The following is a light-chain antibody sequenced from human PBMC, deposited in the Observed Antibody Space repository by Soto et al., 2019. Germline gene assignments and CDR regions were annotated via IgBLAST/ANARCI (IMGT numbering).Light chain of an antibody. CDR2: EVS. CDR3: SSNAGRNNLV. Sequence: QSVLTQPPSASGTPGQSVTIPCTGTSSDVGDYNYVSWYQQHPGKAPKLMIYEVSRRPSGVPDRFSGSKSGNTASLTVSGLQAEDEADYYCSSNAGRNNLVFGGGTKVTVL. V-gene: IGLV2-8*01. CDR1: SSDVGDYNY. J-gene: IGLJ2*01.